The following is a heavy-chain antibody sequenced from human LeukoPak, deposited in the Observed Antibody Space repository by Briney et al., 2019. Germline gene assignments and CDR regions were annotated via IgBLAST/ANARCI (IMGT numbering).Heavy chain of an antibody. CDR2: IDADNGDT. V-gene: IGHV1-3*01. Sequence: GASVKVSFKASGYTFSDYVIHWVRQAPGQKFEWMGWIDADNGDTRYSQKFQSRVTITRDTSASTAYMELSSLRSEDTAVYYCARGSTSDWPLDYWGQETLVTISS. CDR1: GYTFSDYV. D-gene: IGHD6-19*01. CDR3: ARGSTSDWPLDY. J-gene: IGHJ4*02.